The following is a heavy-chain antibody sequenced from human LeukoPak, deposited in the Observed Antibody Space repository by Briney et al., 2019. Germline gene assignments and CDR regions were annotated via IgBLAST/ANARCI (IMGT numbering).Heavy chain of an antibody. CDR3: AKLNDNYYYYGMDV. V-gene: IGHV3-23*01. CDR2: ISGSGGST. D-gene: IGHD1-1*01. Sequence: GGSLRLSCAASGFTFSTYAMSWVRQAPGKGLEWVSLISGSGGSTYYADSVKGRFTISRDNSKNTPYLQMNSLRAEDTAVYYCAKLNDNYYYYGMDVWGQGTTVTVSS. J-gene: IGHJ6*02. CDR1: GFTFSTYA.